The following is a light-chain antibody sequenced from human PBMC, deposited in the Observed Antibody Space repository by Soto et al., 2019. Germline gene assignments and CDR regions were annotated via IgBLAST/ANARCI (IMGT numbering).Light chain of an antibody. CDR3: QQYNSFPLT. J-gene: IGKJ4*01. CDR1: QSISSW. V-gene: IGKV1-5*01. Sequence: IPTTQSPATLSASVGDRVTITCRASQSISSWLTWYQQKPGKAPKVLIYDASSLGSGVPSRFSGSGSGTKFTLTISSLQPDDFATYYCQQYNSFPLTFGGGTKVDIK. CDR2: DAS.